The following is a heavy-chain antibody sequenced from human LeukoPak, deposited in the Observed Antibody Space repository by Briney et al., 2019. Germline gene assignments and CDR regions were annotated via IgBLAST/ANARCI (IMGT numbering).Heavy chain of an antibody. Sequence: PGGSLRLSCAASGFTFSNYAMSWVRQAPGKGLEWVSGISGSGGSTFYADSVKGRFTISRDNSKNTLYLQMNSLRAEDTAVYNCAKGDFYGSGRDYYYYMDVWGKGTTVTISS. CDR3: AKGDFYGSGRDYYYYMDV. D-gene: IGHD3-10*01. J-gene: IGHJ6*03. CDR2: ISGSGGST. CDR1: GFTFSNYA. V-gene: IGHV3-23*01.